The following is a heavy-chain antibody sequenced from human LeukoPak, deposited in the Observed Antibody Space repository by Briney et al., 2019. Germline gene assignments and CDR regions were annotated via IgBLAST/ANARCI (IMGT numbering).Heavy chain of an antibody. CDR3: AKVEGYDFWSGYYKQGYYMDV. J-gene: IGHJ6*03. V-gene: IGHV3-23*01. Sequence: GSLRLSCAASGFTFSSYAMSWVRQAPGKGLEWVSAISGSGGSTYYADSVKGRFAISRDNSKNTLYLQMNSLRAEDTAVYYCAKVEGYDFWSGYYKQGYYMDVWGKGTTVTVSS. CDR2: ISGSGGST. CDR1: GFTFSSYA. D-gene: IGHD3-3*01.